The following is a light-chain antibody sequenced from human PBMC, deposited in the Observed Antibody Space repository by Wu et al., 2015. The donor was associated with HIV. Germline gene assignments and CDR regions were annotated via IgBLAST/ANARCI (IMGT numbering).Light chain of an antibody. CDR1: QSVSSSY. V-gene: IGKV3-20*01. CDR2: GAS. J-gene: IGKJ3*01. Sequence: EIVLTQSPGTLSLSPGERATLSCRASQSVSSSYLAWYQQKLGQAPRLLIYGASSRATGIPDRFSGSGSGTDFILTISGLEPEDFAVYYCQQYGSSGFTFGPGTKVDIK. CDR3: QQYGSSGFT.